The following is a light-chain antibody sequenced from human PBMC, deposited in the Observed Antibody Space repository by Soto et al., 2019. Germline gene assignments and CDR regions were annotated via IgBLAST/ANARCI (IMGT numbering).Light chain of an antibody. CDR1: QTISGW. V-gene: IGKV1-5*03. J-gene: IGKJ1*01. CDR2: KAS. CDR3: QHYNSYSEA. Sequence: DIPLTQSPSTLSASVGASVSITSRASQTISGWLAWYQQKPGKAPKLLIYKASTLKSGVPSRFSGSGPGTESTLTISSLQPDDFATYYCQHYNSYSEAFGQGTKVDIK.